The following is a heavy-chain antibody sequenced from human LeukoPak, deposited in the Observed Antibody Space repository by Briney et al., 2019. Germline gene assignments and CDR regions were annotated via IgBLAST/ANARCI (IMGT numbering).Heavy chain of an antibody. CDR3: AKDGREWPRSLDY. J-gene: IGHJ4*02. CDR2: ISGSGGGT. V-gene: IGHV3-23*01. CDR1: GFTFSSYA. Sequence: PGGSLRLSCAASGFTFSSYAMSWVRQAPGKGLEWVSAISGSGGGTYYADSVKGRFTISRDNSKNTLYLQMNSLRAEDTAVYYCAKDGREWPRSLDYWGQGTLVTVSS. D-gene: IGHD5-12*01.